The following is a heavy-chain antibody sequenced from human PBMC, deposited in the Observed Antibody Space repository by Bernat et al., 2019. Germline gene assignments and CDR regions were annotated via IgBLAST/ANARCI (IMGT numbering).Heavy chain of an antibody. D-gene: IGHD3-3*01. Sequence: VQLVESGGGLVQPGGSLRLSCAASGLTFSSYGMHWVRQAPGKGLEWVAVIWYDGSNKYYADSVKGRFTISRDNSKNTLYLQMNSLRAEDTAVYYCARDAGNYDFWSGYRGYFDYWGQGTLVTVSS. V-gene: IGHV3-33*08. J-gene: IGHJ4*02. CDR1: GLTFSSYG. CDR2: IWYDGSNK. CDR3: ARDAGNYDFWSGYRGYFDY.